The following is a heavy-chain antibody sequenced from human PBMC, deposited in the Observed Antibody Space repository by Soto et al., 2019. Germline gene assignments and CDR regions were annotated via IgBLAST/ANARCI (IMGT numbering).Heavy chain of an antibody. Sequence: QVQLVQSGAEVKKPGSSVKVSCKASGGSFSTYAISWVRQAPGQGLEWMGGSIPIFGTTNYAQKFQDRVTITADESTSTGYMALRSLRSEDTAVYYCLSVDYWGQGTLVTVSS. J-gene: IGHJ4*02. V-gene: IGHV1-69*12. CDR1: GGSFSTYA. CDR3: LSVDY. CDR2: SIPIFGTT.